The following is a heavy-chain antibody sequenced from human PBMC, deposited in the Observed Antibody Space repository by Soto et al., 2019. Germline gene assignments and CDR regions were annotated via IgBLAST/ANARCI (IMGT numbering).Heavy chain of an antibody. CDR1: GFSLSNARMG. CDR2: IFSNDEK. CDR3: ARMGPYYYDSSGYPDRGHYYYGMDV. D-gene: IGHD3-22*01. J-gene: IGHJ6*02. V-gene: IGHV2-26*01. Sequence: QVTLKESGPVLVKPTETLTLTCTVSGFSLSNARMGVSWIRQPPGKALEWLAHIFSNDEKSYSTSLKSRLTISKDTSKSQVVLTMTNMDPVDTATYYCARMGPYYYDSSGYPDRGHYYYGMDVWGQGTTVTVSS.